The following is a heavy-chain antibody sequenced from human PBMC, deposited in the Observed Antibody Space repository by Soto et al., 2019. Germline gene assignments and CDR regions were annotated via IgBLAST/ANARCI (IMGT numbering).Heavy chain of an antibody. D-gene: IGHD6-19*01. CDR3: ARSPPWSSGWYIFFEY. Sequence: ASVKVSCKASGYTFTSYGISWVRQAPGQGLEWMGWISAYNGNTNYAQKLQGRVTMTTDTSTSTAYMELGSLRSDDTAVYYRARSPPWSSGWYIFFEYWGQGTRVTVSS. CDR1: GYTFTSYG. V-gene: IGHV1-18*01. CDR2: ISAYNGNT. J-gene: IGHJ4*02.